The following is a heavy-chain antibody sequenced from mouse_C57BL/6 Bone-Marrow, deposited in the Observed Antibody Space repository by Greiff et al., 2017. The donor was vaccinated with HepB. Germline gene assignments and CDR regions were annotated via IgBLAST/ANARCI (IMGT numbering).Heavy chain of an antibody. D-gene: IGHD6-2*01. V-gene: IGHV1-7*01. CDR1: GYTFTSYW. CDR2: INPNSGYT. Sequence: QVQLQQSGAELVKPGASVKLSCKASGYTFTSYWMHWVKQRPGQGLEWIGYINPNSGYTKYNQKFKDKATLTADKSSSTAYMQLSSLTSEDSAVYYCARSVSKVGDGYYFDYWGQGTTLTVSS. CDR3: ARSVSKVGDGYYFDY. J-gene: IGHJ2*01.